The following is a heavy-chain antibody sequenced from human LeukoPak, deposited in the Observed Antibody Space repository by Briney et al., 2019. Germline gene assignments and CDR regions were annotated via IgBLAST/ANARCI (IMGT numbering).Heavy chain of an antibody. CDR3: AKAGSYSSPYYFDY. CDR1: GFTFTSYG. D-gene: IGHD6-6*01. J-gene: IGHJ4*02. CDR2: IKPDGSEK. V-gene: IGHV3-7*03. Sequence: GGSLRLSCVVSGFTFTSYGMNWVRQTPGKGLEWVGNIKPDGSEKYYADSVKGRFTISRDNAKNSLYLQMNSLRAEDMAFYYCAKAGSYSSPYYFDYWGQGTLVTVSS.